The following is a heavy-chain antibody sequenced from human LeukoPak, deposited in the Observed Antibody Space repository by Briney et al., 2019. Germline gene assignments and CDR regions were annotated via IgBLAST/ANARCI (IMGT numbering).Heavy chain of an antibody. D-gene: IGHD1-26*01. J-gene: IGHJ4*02. V-gene: IGHV1-2*02. CDR1: GYTFTGYY. CDR2: INPNSGGT. CDR3: ARGVEVGELPAYFDY. Sequence: ASVKVSCKASGYTFTGYYMHWVRQAPGQGLEWMGWINPNSGGTNYAQKFQGRVTMTGDTSISTAYMELSRLGSDDTAVYYCARGVEVGELPAYFDYWGQGTLVTVSS.